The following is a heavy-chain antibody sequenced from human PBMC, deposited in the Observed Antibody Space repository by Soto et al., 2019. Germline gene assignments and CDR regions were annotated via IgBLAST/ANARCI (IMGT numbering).Heavy chain of an antibody. V-gene: IGHV1-46*03. Sequence: QVQLMQSGAEVKQPGASVKVSCKASGYTFTNYYMHWVRQVPGQGLEWMGIINPSGGGPAHAQNFRGRLTTTSDTSTTTIYMELNSLRSEDTAVYFCARSDRGGDGALDVWGQGTMVTVSS. CDR1: GYTFTNYY. D-gene: IGHD3-16*01. J-gene: IGHJ3*01. CDR3: ARSDRGGDGALDV. CDR2: INPSGGGP.